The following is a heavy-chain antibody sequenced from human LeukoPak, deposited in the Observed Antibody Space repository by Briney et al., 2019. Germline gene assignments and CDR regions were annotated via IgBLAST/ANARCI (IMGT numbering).Heavy chain of an antibody. CDR2: IYYNGST. J-gene: IGHJ4*02. CDR1: GGSISSYY. CDR3: ARLPGEGYNYWYYFDY. D-gene: IGHD5-24*01. V-gene: IGHV4-59*01. Sequence: PSETLSLTCTVSGGSISSYYWSWIRQPPGKGLEWIGYIYYNGSTNYNPSLKSRVTISVDTSKNQFSLKLSSVTAADTAVYYCARLPGEGYNYWYYFDYWGQGTLVTVSS.